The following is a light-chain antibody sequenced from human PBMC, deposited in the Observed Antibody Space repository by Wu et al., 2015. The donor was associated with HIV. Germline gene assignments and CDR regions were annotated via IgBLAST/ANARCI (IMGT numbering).Light chain of an antibody. CDR1: QSISSW. Sequence: DIQMTQSPSTLSASVRDRVTITCRASQSISSWLAWYQQKPGKAPKLLIYRASNLQSGVPSRFSGSGSGTEFTLTISSLQPDDFAGYYCQQYKSNSRTFGQGTKVEIK. J-gene: IGKJ1*01. CDR3: QQYKSNSRT. CDR2: RAS. V-gene: IGKV1-5*03.